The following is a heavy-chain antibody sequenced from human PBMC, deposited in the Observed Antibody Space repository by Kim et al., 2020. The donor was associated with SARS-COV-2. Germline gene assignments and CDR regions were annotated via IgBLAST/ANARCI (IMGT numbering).Heavy chain of an antibody. CDR3: AKDPVLRYFDWLPNWFDP. J-gene: IGHJ5*02. D-gene: IGHD3-9*01. Sequence: GRFTISRDNSKNTLYLKMNSLRAEDTAVYYCAKDPVLRYFDWLPNWFDPWGQGTLVTVSS. V-gene: IGHV3-23*01.